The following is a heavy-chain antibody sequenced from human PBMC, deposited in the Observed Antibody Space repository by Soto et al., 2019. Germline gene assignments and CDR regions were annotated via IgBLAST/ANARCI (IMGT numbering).Heavy chain of an antibody. Sequence: SVKVSCKASGGTFSSYTISWVRQAPGQRLEWMGRIIPILGIANYAQKFQGRVTITADKSTSTAHMELSSLRSEDTAVYYCARAADGITIFGVVTPDYYYYGMDVWGQGTTVTVSS. D-gene: IGHD3-3*01. J-gene: IGHJ6*02. CDR1: GGTFSSYT. V-gene: IGHV1-69*02. CDR3: ARAADGITIFGVVTPDYYYYGMDV. CDR2: IIPILGIA.